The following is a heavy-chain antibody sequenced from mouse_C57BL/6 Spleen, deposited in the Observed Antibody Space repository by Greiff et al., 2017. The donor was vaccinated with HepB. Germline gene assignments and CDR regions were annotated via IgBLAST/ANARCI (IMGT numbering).Heavy chain of an antibody. Sequence: VQLQQSGAELVKPGASVKISCKASGYAFSSYWMNWVKQRPGKGLEWIGQIYPGDGDTNYNGKFKGKATLTADKSYSTAYMQLSSLTSEDSAVYFCARGFYYGSSYSMDYWGQGTSVTVSS. CDR3: ARGFYYGSSYSMDY. CDR2: IYPGDGDT. D-gene: IGHD1-1*01. V-gene: IGHV1-80*01. CDR1: GYAFSSYW. J-gene: IGHJ4*01.